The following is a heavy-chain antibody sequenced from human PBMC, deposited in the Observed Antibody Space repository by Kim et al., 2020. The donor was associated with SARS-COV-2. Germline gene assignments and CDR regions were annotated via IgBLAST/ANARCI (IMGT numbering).Heavy chain of an antibody. CDR1: GFNIRTYS. J-gene: IGHJ4*02. D-gene: IGHD3-10*01. V-gene: IGHV3-48*04. Sequence: GGSLRLSCVASGFNIRTYSMNWVRQAPGKGLEWVAHISSSSNSINYADSVKGRFTISRDNAKASVYLEMNSLKSEDTAVYYCARAVMVRGRLDFWGRGSLVTVSS. CDR2: ISSSSNSI. CDR3: ARAVMVRGRLDF.